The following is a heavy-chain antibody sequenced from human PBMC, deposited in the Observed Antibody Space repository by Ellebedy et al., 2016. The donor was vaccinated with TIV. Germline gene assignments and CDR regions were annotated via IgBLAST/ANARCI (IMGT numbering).Heavy chain of an antibody. CDR3: ARSGSYYGRFDY. CDR1: GFTFSSYA. J-gene: IGHJ4*02. D-gene: IGHD1-26*01. V-gene: IGHV3-23*01. Sequence: GESLKISXAASGFTFSSYAMSWVRQAPGKGLEWVSGISGSGGDTFYTDSVKGRFTISRDNSNNRLYLQMNSLRAEDTALYYCARSGSYYGRFDYWGQGTLVTVSS. CDR2: ISGSGGDT.